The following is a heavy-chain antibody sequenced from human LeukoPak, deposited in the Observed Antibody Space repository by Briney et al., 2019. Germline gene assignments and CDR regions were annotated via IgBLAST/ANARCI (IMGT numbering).Heavy chain of an antibody. Sequence: GASVKVSCKASGGTFSSYAISWVRQAPGQGLEWMGRIIPILGIANYAQKFQGRVTITADKSTSTAYMELSSLRSEDTAVYYCARVFSGGPLGITGGMDVWGQGTTVTVSS. CDR1: GGTFSSYA. CDR3: ARVFSGGPLGITGGMDV. CDR2: IIPILGIA. J-gene: IGHJ6*02. D-gene: IGHD2-8*02. V-gene: IGHV1-69*04.